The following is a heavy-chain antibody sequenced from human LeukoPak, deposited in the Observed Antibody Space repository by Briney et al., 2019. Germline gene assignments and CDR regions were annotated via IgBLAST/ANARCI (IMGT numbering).Heavy chain of an antibody. V-gene: IGHV4-59*05. CDR3: ARRVSGGPFDS. CDR2: IYYSGST. CDR1: GGSISSYY. D-gene: IGHD3-16*01. J-gene: IGHJ4*02. Sequence: PSETLSLTCTVSGGSISSYYWSWIRQPPGKGLEWIGSIYYSGSTYYSPSLKSRVTISVDTSKNQFSLRLSSVTAADTAVYYCARRVSGGPFDSWGQGTLVTVSS.